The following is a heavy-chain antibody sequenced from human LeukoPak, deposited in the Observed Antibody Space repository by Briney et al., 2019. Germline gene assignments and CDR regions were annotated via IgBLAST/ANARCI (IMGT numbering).Heavy chain of an antibody. Sequence: PGGSLRLPCAASGFTFSSYSMNWVRQAPGKGLEWVSSISSSSSYIYYADSVKGRFTISRDNAKNSLYLQMNSLRAEDTAVYYCARDIPAGHFDYWGQGTLVTVSS. D-gene: IGHD2-21*01. CDR3: ARDIPAGHFDY. CDR1: GFTFSSYS. V-gene: IGHV3-21*01. CDR2: ISSSSSYI. J-gene: IGHJ4*02.